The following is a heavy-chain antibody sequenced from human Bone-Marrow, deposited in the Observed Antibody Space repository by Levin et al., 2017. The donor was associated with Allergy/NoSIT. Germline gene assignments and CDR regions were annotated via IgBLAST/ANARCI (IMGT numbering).Heavy chain of an antibody. V-gene: IGHV3-30*18. CDR2: ISYDGSNK. J-gene: IGHJ4*02. CDR3: ANLIAAAGTGRGFDY. D-gene: IGHD6-13*01. Sequence: GKGLEWVAVISYDGSNKYYADSVKGRFTISRDNSKNTLYLQMNSLRAEDTAVYYCANLIAAAGTGRGFDYWGQGTLVTVSS.